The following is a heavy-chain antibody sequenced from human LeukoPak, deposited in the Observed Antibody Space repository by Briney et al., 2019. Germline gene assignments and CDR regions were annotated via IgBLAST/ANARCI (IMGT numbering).Heavy chain of an antibody. V-gene: IGHV1-18*01. D-gene: IGHD5-12*01. CDR3: ARLDYFSSPNAYYFDY. Sequence: ASVKVSCKASGYTFTSDGISWVRQAPGQGLEWMGWIGAYNGNTNYAQKLQGRVTMTTDTSTSTAYMELRSLRSDDTAVYYCARLDYFSSPNAYYFDYWGQGTLVTVSS. CDR1: GYTFTSDG. CDR2: IGAYNGNT. J-gene: IGHJ4*02.